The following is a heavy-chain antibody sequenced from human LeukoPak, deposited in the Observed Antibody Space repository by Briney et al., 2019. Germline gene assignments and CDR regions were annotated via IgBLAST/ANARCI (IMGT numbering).Heavy chain of an antibody. J-gene: IGHJ6*03. D-gene: IGHD1-14*01. Sequence: SETLSLTCTVSGGSISSYFWSWIRQPPGKGLQWIGYIYYSGSTIYNPSLKSRVTISVDTSKNQFSLKLSSVTAADTAAYYCARASEDYYYYYMDVWGKGTTVTISS. CDR1: GGSISSYF. CDR3: ARASEDYYYYYMDV. CDR2: IYYSGST. V-gene: IGHV4-59*01.